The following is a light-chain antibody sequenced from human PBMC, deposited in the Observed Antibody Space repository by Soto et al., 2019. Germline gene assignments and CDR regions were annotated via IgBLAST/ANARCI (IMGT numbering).Light chain of an antibody. Sequence: DIQMTQFPSGLCAPLGEGVTVTCRASQSISSWLAWYQQKPGKAPKLLIYRASTLKSGVPSRFSGSGSGTEFTLTISSLQPDDFATYYCQHYNSYSEAFGQGTKVDIK. CDR2: RAS. CDR1: QSISSW. V-gene: IGKV1-5*03. CDR3: QHYNSYSEA. J-gene: IGKJ1*01.